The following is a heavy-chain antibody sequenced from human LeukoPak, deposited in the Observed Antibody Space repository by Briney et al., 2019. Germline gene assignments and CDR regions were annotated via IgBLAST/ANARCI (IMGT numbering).Heavy chain of an antibody. D-gene: IGHD4-17*01. CDR2: TYHSGST. CDR3: AREGTDYGDYYFDY. CDR1: GGSISSGGYS. J-gene: IGHJ4*02. Sequence: PSQTLPLTCAVSGGSISSGGYSWSWIRQPPGKGLEWIGYTYHSGSTYYNPSLKSRVTISVDRSKNQFSLKLSSVTAADTAVYYCAREGTDYGDYYFDYWGQGTLVTVSS. V-gene: IGHV4-30-2*01.